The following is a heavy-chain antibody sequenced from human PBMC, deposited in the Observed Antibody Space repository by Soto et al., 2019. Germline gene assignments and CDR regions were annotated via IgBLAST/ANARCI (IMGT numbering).Heavy chain of an antibody. Sequence: GGSLRLSCAASGFTFGSFAMTWVRQAPGKGLEWVSVIGGGGFSTQYAASVKGRFTISRDNSKNMLYLQMNSLRSDDTAVYYCARDSITRVSSDVPGMDVWGQGTTVTVSS. D-gene: IGHD3-16*01. J-gene: IGHJ6*02. V-gene: IGHV3-23*01. CDR2: IGGGGFST. CDR3: ARDSITRVSSDVPGMDV. CDR1: GFTFGSFA.